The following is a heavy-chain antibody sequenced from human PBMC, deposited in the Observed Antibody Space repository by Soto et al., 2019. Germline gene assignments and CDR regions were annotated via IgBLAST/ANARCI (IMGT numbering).Heavy chain of an antibody. CDR2: IIPILGIA. D-gene: IGHD3-3*01. Sequence: SVTVSCKAAGGAFSSYTISWVRQAPGQGLEWMGRIIPILGIANYAQKFQGRVTITADKSTSTAYMELSSLRSEDTAVYYCARESFGVVENAFDIWGQGTMVTVSS. CDR1: GGAFSSYT. V-gene: IGHV1-69*04. CDR3: ARESFGVVENAFDI. J-gene: IGHJ3*02.